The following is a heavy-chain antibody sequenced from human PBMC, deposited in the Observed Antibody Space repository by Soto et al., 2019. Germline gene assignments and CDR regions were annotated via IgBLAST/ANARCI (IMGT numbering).Heavy chain of an antibody. Sequence: QVQLQESGPGLVKPSETLSLTCAVSGDSISSYYCMWIRQPPGKGLESIGYLYYGRSANYNPSLTXRXPXSXXTSTNQCSLTLSSMTAADTAVYYCALRSMAVVPEYWGQGALVTVSS. CDR3: ALRSMAVVPEY. CDR1: GDSISSYY. V-gene: IGHV4-59*01. D-gene: IGHD3-22*01. J-gene: IGHJ4*02. CDR2: LYYGRSA.